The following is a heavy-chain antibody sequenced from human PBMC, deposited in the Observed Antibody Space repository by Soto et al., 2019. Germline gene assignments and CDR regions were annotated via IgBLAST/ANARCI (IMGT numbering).Heavy chain of an antibody. CDR1: GFTFRSFY. D-gene: IGHD2-15*01. Sequence: EVQLVESGGGLVQPGGSLRLSCAASGFTFRSFYVSWVRQAQGKGLEWVANINEDGSEKYYVDSVKGRFTVSRDNAKSSLYLQMNSLRAEDTAVYYCAKWGVAGSDYWGQGTLVTVSS. CDR3: AKWGVAGSDY. V-gene: IGHV3-7*01. J-gene: IGHJ4*02. CDR2: INEDGSEK.